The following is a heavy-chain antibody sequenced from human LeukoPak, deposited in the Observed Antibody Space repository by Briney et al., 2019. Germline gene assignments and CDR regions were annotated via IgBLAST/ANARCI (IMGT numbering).Heavy chain of an antibody. CDR2: IYYSGST. J-gene: IGHJ4*02. V-gene: IGHV4-39*01. D-gene: IGHD2-15*01. Sequence: PSETLSLTCTVSGGSISSSSYYWGWIRQPPGKGLEWIGSIYYSGSTYYNPSLKSRVTTSVDTSKNQFSLKLSSVTAADTAVYYCARRPSRYCSGGSCYGGNFDYWGQGTLVTVSS. CDR1: GGSISSSSYY. CDR3: ARRPSRYCSGGSCYGGNFDY.